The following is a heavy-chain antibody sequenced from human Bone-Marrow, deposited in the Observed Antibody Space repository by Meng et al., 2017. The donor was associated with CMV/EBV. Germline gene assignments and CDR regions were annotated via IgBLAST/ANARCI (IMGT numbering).Heavy chain of an antibody. J-gene: IGHJ6*02. V-gene: IGHV3-73*01. CDR2: IRSKANSYAT. CDR1: GFTFSGSA. CDR3: TRHSLTTSEDGMDV. Sequence: GESLKISCAASGFTFSGSAMHWVRQASGKGLEWVGRIRSKANSYATAYAASVKGRFTISRDDSKNTAYLQMNSLKTEDTAVYYCTRHSLTTSEDGMDVWGQGTTVTVSS. D-gene: IGHD4-11*01.